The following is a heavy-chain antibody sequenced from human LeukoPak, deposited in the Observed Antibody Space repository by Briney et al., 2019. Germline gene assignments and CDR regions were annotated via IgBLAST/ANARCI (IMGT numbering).Heavy chain of an antibody. D-gene: IGHD4-23*01. CDR2: INQSGST. Sequence: ETLSLTCAVYGGSFSGYYWTWIRQPPGKGLEWIGEINQSGSTNYNPSLKSRVTISVDTSKNQFSLKLSSMTAADTAVYFCARVKAVVTPWVFDYWGQGSLVTVSS. J-gene: IGHJ4*02. CDR3: ARVKAVVTPWVFDY. V-gene: IGHV4-34*01. CDR1: GGSFSGYY.